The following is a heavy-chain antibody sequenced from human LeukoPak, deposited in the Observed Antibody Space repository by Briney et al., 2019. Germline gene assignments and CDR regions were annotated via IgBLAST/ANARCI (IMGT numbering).Heavy chain of an antibody. CDR2: ICYSGST. J-gene: IGHJ4*02. Sequence: SETLSLTCTVSGGSVSTGSYCWSWIRQPPGRGLEWIGYICYSGSTNYNPSLKSPVTISVDTSKNQFSLGLSSVTAAGTAVYYCAREGIEGDFDYWGQGTLVTVSS. V-gene: IGHV4-61*01. D-gene: IGHD3-16*01. CDR3: AREGIEGDFDY. CDR1: GGSVSTGSYC.